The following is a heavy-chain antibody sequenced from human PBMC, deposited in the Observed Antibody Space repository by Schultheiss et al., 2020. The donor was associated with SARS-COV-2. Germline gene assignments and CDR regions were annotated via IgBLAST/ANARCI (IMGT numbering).Heavy chain of an antibody. CDR1: GGSFSGYY. V-gene: IGHV4-34*01. Sequence: SETLSLTCAVYGGSFSGYYWSWIRQPPGKGLEWIGEINHSGSTYYNPSLKSRVTISVDTSKNQFSLKLSSVTAADTAVYYCARAPTDTIFGVVILAGPFDYWGQGTLVTVSS. J-gene: IGHJ4*02. D-gene: IGHD3-3*01. CDR2: INHSGST. CDR3: ARAPTDTIFGVVILAGPFDY.